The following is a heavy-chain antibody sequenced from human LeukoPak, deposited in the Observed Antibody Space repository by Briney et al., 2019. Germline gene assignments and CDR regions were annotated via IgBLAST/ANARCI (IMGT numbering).Heavy chain of an antibody. CDR1: GLTFSSYA. D-gene: IGHD3-22*01. J-gene: IGHJ2*01. Sequence: PGGSLRLSCAASGLTFSSYAMHWVRQAPGKGLEWVAVISYDGSNKYYADSVKGRFTISRDNSKNTLYLQMNSLRAEDTAVYYCARSRAGRYYYDSSGYYGDWYFDLWGRGTLVTVSS. V-gene: IGHV3-30-3*01. CDR2: ISYDGSNK. CDR3: ARSRAGRYYYDSSGYYGDWYFDL.